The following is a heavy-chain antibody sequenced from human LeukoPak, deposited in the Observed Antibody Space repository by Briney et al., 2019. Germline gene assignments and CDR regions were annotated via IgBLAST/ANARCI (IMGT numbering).Heavy chain of an antibody. CDR3: ARHRYWYFDL. CDR2: IYTSGST. J-gene: IGHJ2*01. Sequence: KPSETLSLTCTVSGGSISSYYWSWIRQPPGKGLEWIGYIYTSGSTNYNPSLKSRVTISVDTSKNQSSLKLSSVTAADTAVYYCARHRYWYFDLWGRGTLVTVSS. V-gene: IGHV4-4*09. CDR1: GGSISSYY.